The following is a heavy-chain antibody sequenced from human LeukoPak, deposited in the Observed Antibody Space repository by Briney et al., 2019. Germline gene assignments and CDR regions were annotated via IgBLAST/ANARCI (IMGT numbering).Heavy chain of an antibody. CDR3: ARRNAYMTTVTNYFDY. CDR1: GGSISSSSYY. V-gene: IGHV4-39*01. CDR2: IYYSGST. J-gene: IGHJ4*02. D-gene: IGHD4-17*01. Sequence: SETLSLTRTVSGGSISSSSYYWGWIRQPPGKGLEWIGSIYYSGSTYYNPSLKSRVTISVDTSKNQFSLKLSSVTAADTAVYYCARRNAYMTTVTNYFDYWGQGTLVTVSS.